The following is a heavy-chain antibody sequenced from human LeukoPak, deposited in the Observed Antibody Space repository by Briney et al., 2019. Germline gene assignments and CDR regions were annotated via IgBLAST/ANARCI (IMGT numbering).Heavy chain of an antibody. CDR2: ISGSGSST. V-gene: IGHV3-23*01. J-gene: IGHJ4*02. CDR1: GFTFTSYS. Sequence: PGGSLRLSCAASGFTFTSYSMNWVRQAPGKGLEWVSTISGSGSSTYYADSVKGRFTLSRDNSKNTLYLQMNSLRAEDTAVYYCAKHNIDYWGQGTLVTVSS. D-gene: IGHD1-1*01. CDR3: AKHNIDY.